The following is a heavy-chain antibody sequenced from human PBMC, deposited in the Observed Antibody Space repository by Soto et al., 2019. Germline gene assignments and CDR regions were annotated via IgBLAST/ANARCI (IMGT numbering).Heavy chain of an antibody. Sequence: PSETLSLTCTVSGGSISSGDYYWSWIRQPPGKGLEWIGYIYYSGSTYYNPPLKSRVTISVDTSKNQFSLKLSSVTAADTAVYYCARDPGIAAAGSSPSAYYYYYGMDVWGQGTTVTVSS. V-gene: IGHV4-30-4*01. J-gene: IGHJ6*02. CDR3: ARDPGIAAAGSSPSAYYYYYGMDV. CDR2: IYYSGST. D-gene: IGHD6-13*01. CDR1: GGSISSGDYY.